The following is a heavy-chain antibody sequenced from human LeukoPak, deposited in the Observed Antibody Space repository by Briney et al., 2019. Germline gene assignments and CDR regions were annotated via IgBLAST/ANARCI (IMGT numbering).Heavy chain of an antibody. CDR3: ARSFGES. CDR1: GGSISSYY. J-gene: IGHJ5*02. Sequence: SETLSLTCTVPGGSISSYYWSWIRQPPGKGLEWIGYIYYSGSTNYNPSLKSRVTISVDTSKNQFSLKLSSVTAADTAVYYCARSFGESWGQGTLVTVSS. V-gene: IGHV4-59*01. CDR2: IYYSGST. D-gene: IGHD3-10*01.